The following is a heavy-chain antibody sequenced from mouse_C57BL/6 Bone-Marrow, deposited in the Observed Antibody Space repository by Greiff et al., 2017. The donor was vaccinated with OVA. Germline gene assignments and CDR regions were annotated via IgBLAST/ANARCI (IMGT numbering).Heavy chain of an antibody. D-gene: IGHD1-1*01. Sequence: VQLKESGPELVKPGASVKMSCKASGYTFTDYNMHWVKQSHGKSLEWIGYINPNNGGTSYNQKFKGKATLTVNKSSSTAYMELRSLTSEDSAVYYCARGEYGSSVYWYFDVWGTGTTVTVSS. CDR3: ARGEYGSSVYWYFDV. J-gene: IGHJ1*03. V-gene: IGHV1-22*01. CDR2: INPNNGGT. CDR1: GYTFTDYN.